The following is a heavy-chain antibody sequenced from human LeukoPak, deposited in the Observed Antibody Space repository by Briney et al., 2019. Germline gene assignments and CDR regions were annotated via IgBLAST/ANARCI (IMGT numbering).Heavy chain of an antibody. Sequence: ASVQFSCQASGFTFTSYGISWVRPAPGQGLEWMGWIISYNGNTNYAQKLQGRVTMTTDTYTSTAYMELRSLRSDDTAVYCCARDRELLYSSSSGPKYYLGMEVWGQGTTVTVSS. CDR2: IISYNGNT. CDR1: GFTFTSYG. J-gene: IGHJ6*02. V-gene: IGHV1-18*01. CDR3: ARDRELLYSSSSGPKYYLGMEV. D-gene: IGHD6-6*01.